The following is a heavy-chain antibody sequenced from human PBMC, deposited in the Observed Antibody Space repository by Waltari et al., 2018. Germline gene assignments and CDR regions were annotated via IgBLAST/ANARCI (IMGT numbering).Heavy chain of an antibody. Sequence: QVQLVQSGAEVKKPGASVKVSCKASGYTFTSYYINWVRQATGQGLGGMGWRNTNSGNTGYEQKFQGRVTMTRNTSISTAYMELSSRRSEDTAVYYCARGAAVAGDYFDYWGQGTLVTVSS. CDR2: RNTNSGNT. J-gene: IGHJ4*02. D-gene: IGHD6-19*01. CDR3: ARGAAVAGDYFDY. CDR1: GYTFTSYY. V-gene: IGHV1-8*02.